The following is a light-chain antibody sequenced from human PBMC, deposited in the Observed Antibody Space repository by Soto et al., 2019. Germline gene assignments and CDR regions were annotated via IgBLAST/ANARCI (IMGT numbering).Light chain of an antibody. Sequence: QSVLTQPASVSGSPGQSIAISCTGTSSDVDGYSYVSWYQQQPGKAPKLVISDVSNRPSGVSDRFSGSKSGNTASLTISGLQTEDEADYSCASYTTSSTYVFGTGTKVTVL. CDR1: SSDVDGYSY. V-gene: IGLV2-14*01. J-gene: IGLJ1*01. CDR3: ASYTTSSTYV. CDR2: DVS.